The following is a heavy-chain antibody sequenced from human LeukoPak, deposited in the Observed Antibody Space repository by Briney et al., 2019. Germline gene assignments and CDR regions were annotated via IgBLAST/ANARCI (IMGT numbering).Heavy chain of an antibody. D-gene: IGHD6-13*01. CDR2: IRFDGSNK. CDR3: ARDLAAAGGALY. J-gene: IGHJ4*02. V-gene: IGHV3-30*02. Sequence: GGSLRLSCAASGFTFSSSGMHWVRQAPGKGLEWVAFIRFDGSNKYYADSVKGRFTISRDNAKNSLYLQMNSLRAEDTAVYYCARDLAAAGGALYWGQGTLVTVSS. CDR1: GFTFSSSG.